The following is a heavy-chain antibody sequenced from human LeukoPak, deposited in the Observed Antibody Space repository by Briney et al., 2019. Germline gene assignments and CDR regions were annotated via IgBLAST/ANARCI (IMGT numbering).Heavy chain of an antibody. V-gene: IGHV3-11*03. Sequence: KPGGTLRLSCAASGFTFSDYYMSWIRQAPGKGLEWVSYISSSSSHTNYADSVKGRFTISRDNAKNSLYLQMNSLRAEDTAVYYCARGVTTTDYWGQDPPDPVSS. CDR3: ARGVTTTDY. CDR1: GFTFSDYY. D-gene: IGHD4-17*01. J-gene: IGHJ4*02. CDR2: ISSSSSHT.